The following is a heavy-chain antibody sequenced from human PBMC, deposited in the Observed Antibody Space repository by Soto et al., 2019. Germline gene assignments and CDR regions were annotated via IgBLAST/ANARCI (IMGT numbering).Heavy chain of an antibody. CDR2: ISVSGVTT. V-gene: IGHV3-23*01. Sequence: PGGSLRLSCVASGFTFSSYGMSWVRQAPGKGLEWVSAISVSGVTTYYADSVKGRFTISRDSSNNTLSLQMSGLRAEDTAVYYCAKRGYCSGHKCYWYSHYWGPAPLLTVSS. CDR3: AKRGYCSGHKCYWYSHY. CDR1: GFTFSSYG. J-gene: IGHJ4*02. D-gene: IGHD2-15*01.